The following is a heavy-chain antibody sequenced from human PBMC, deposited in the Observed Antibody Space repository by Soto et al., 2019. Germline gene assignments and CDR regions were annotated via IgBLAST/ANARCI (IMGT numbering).Heavy chain of an antibody. D-gene: IGHD6-6*01. J-gene: IGHJ4*02. CDR3: ARGAAARPHDFDY. CDR1: GGTFSSYA. Sequence: SVKVSCKASGGTFSSYAISWVRQAPGQGLEWMGGIIPIFGTANYAQKFQGRVTITADESTSTAYMELSSLRSEDTAVYYCARGAAARPHDFDYWGQGTLVTVSS. CDR2: IIPIFGTA. V-gene: IGHV1-69*13.